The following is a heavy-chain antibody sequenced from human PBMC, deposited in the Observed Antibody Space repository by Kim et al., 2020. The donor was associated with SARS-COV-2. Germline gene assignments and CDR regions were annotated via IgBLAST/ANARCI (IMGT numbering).Heavy chain of an antibody. D-gene: IGHD3-3*01. V-gene: IGHV1-2*02. CDR3: ARGRSGYNDY. Sequence: TNYAQKFQGRVTMTRDTSISTAYMELSRLRSDDTAVYYCARGRSGYNDYWGQGTLVTVSS. CDR2: T. J-gene: IGHJ4*02.